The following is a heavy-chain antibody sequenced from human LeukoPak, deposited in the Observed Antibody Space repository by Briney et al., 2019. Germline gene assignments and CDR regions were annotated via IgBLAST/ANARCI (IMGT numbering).Heavy chain of an antibody. Sequence: SETLSLTCSVSGGSISNYYWSWIRQPPGKGLEWIAYIHYSGNNNYNPSLKSRVTISVDTSKNQFSLKLASVTAADTAVYYCARVDDTSGYFYKFDYWGQGTLVTVSS. V-gene: IGHV4-59*01. J-gene: IGHJ4*02. CDR1: GGSISNYY. CDR2: IHYSGNN. CDR3: ARVDDTSGYFYKFDY. D-gene: IGHD3-22*01.